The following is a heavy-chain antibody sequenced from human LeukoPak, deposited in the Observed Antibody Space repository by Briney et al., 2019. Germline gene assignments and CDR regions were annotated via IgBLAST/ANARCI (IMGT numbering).Heavy chain of an antibody. CDR3: ARDLRGTTAGY. D-gene: IGHD1-7*01. V-gene: IGHV3-23*01. CDR1: GFTFSSYA. CDR2: ISGSGGST. J-gene: IGHJ4*02. Sequence: GGSLRLSCAASGFTFSSYAMSWVRQAPGKGLEWVSAISGSGGSTYYADSVKGRFTISRDNSKNTLYLQMNSLRAEDTAVYYCARDLRGTTAGYWGQGTLVTVSS.